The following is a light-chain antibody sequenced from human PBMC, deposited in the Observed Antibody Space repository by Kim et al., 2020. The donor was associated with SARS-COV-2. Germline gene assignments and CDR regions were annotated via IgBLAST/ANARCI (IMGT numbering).Light chain of an antibody. J-gene: IGLJ3*02. CDR3: QVWDGGSDHRGV. Sequence: PGKTARLTCGGNNIGSKSVHWFQQKPGQAPVVVIYYDSDRPSGIPERFSGSNSGNTATLTISRVEAGDEADYYCQVWDGGSDHRGVFGGGTQLTVL. V-gene: IGLV3-21*01. CDR2: YDS. CDR1: NIGSKS.